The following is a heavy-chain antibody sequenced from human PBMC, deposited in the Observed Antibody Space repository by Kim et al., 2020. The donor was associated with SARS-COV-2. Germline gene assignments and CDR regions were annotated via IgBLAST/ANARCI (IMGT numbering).Heavy chain of an antibody. CDR2: IGTAGDT. Sequence: LSLTCAASGFTFSSYDMHWVRQATGKGLEWVSAIGTAGDTYYPGSVKGRFTISRENAKNSLYLQMNSLRAGDTAVYYCARGAVITMVRGVINRTSGFDYWGQGTLVTVSS. CDR3: ARGAVITMVRGVINRTSGFDY. J-gene: IGHJ4*02. D-gene: IGHD3-10*01. V-gene: IGHV3-13*01. CDR1: GFTFSSYD.